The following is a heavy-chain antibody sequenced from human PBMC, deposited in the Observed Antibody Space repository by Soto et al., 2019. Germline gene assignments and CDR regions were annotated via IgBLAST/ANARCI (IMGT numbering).Heavy chain of an antibody. V-gene: IGHV1-8*01. D-gene: IGHD3-10*01. J-gene: IGHJ4*02. CDR2: MNPNRGNT. CDR1: GYPFTSYD. Sequence: GASVKVFCKASGYPFTSYDINWVRQATGQGLEWMGWMNPNRGNTEYSQKFQGRVTITRDTSASTVYMELNSLTSEDTAVYYCAREDGAGPLDYWGQGTLVAVSS. CDR3: AREDGAGPLDY.